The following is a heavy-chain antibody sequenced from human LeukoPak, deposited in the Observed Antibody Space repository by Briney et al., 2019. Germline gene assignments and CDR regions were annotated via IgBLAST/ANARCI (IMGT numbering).Heavy chain of an antibody. CDR1: GGSISSGSYY. Sequence: PSETLSLTCTVSGGSISSGSYYWSWIRQPAGNGLEWIGRIYTSGSTNYNPSLKSRVTMSVDTSKNQFSLKLSSVTAADTAVYYCARDTYYYDSSGYYYFDYWGQGTLVTVSS. CDR3: ARDTYYYDSSGYYYFDY. J-gene: IGHJ4*02. D-gene: IGHD3-22*01. V-gene: IGHV4-61*02. CDR2: IYTSGST.